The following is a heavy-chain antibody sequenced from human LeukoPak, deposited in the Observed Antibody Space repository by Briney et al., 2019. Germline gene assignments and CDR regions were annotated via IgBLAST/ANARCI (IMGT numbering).Heavy chain of an antibody. CDR3: AKARGGSILGRTFDH. J-gene: IGHJ4*02. Sequence: GGSLRLSCAASGLTFSAYAMSWVRQSPGPELEGFSGIGVSGVSGYYADSVTCRVTIPSDNSQRTLYLQRNSLRAPATAVYCFAKARGGSILGRTFDHWGQGTLVTVSS. CDR1: GLTFSAYA. V-gene: IGHV3-23*01. D-gene: IGHD1-14*01. CDR2: IGVSGVSG.